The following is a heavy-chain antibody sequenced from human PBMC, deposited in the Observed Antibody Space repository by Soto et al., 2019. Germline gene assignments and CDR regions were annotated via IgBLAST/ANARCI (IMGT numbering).Heavy chain of an antibody. CDR1: GFTFSSYA. J-gene: IGHJ4*02. CDR2: ISGSGGST. CDR3: AKDGDDSSGYPYYSDY. V-gene: IGHV3-23*01. Sequence: PGGSLRLSCAASGFTFSSYAMSWVRQAPGKGLEWVSAISGSGGSTYYADSVKGRFTISRDNSKNTLYLQMNSLRAEDTAVYYCAKDGDDSSGYPYYSDYWGQGTLVTVSS. D-gene: IGHD3-22*01.